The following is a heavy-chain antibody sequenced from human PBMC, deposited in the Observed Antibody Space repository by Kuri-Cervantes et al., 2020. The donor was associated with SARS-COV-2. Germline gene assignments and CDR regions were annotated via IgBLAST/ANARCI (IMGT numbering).Heavy chain of an antibody. CDR3: ARGWSGRNPVFDY. D-gene: IGHD3-3*01. Sequence: GESLKISCAASGFTFSAYYMSWIRQAPGKGLEWVSYISSSGSTIYYADSVKGRFTISRDNAKNSLYLQMNSLRAEDTAVYYCARGWSGRNPVFDYWGQGTLVTVSS. CDR2: ISSSGSTI. J-gene: IGHJ4*02. V-gene: IGHV3-11*04. CDR1: GFTFSAYY.